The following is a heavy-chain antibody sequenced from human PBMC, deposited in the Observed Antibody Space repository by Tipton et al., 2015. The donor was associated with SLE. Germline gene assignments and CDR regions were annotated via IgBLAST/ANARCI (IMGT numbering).Heavy chain of an antibody. J-gene: IGHJ4*02. Sequence: TLSLTCTVSVESISSVSYYWGWIRQPPGKGLEWIGSLSFSGSTYYNPSLKSRVTISRDTSKNQFSLNLTSVTAADTAVYYCARDLDSSGWYYFDYWGQGTLVTVSS. D-gene: IGHD6-19*01. V-gene: IGHV4-39*02. CDR3: ARDLDSSGWYYFDY. CDR1: VESISSVSYY. CDR2: LSFSGST.